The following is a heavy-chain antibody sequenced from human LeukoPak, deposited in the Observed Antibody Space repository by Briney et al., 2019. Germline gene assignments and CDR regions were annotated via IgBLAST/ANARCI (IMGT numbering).Heavy chain of an antibody. D-gene: IGHD2-2*01. CDR2: IIPIFGSP. J-gene: IGHJ4*02. CDR3: AGCEYRDAYASLDY. Sequence: ALVKVSCKASGGTFSSYAISWVRQAPGQGLEWMGGIIPIFGSPNYAQKFQGRVTVTTDESTSTAYMELRSLRSEDTAVYYCAGCEYRDAYASLDYWGQGTLVTVSS. CDR1: GGTFSSYA. V-gene: IGHV1-69*05.